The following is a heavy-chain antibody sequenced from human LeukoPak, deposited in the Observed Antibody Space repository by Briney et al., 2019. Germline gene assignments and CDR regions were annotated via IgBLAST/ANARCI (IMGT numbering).Heavy chain of an antibody. J-gene: IGHJ3*02. Sequence: GRCLRLSRGATGFTFSSYGMHGVSEAQVNVLHSVALISYDGSNKYYADSVKGRFTISRDNSKNTLYLQMNSLRAEDTAVYYCASSEYYYDSIWAFDIWGQGTMVTVSS. D-gene: IGHD3-22*01. CDR3: ASSEYYYDSIWAFDI. CDR1: GFTFSSYG. V-gene: IGHV3-30*03. CDR2: ISYDGSNK.